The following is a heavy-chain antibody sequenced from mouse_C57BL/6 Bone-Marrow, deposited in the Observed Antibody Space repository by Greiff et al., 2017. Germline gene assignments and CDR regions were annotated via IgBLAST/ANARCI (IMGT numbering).Heavy chain of an antibody. Sequence: QVQLQQSGPELVKPGASVKISCKASGYAFSSSWMNWVKQRPGKGLEWIGRIYPGDGDTNYNGKFKGKATLTADQSSSTAYMQLSSLTSEDSAVYFGAKAMVTKDWGQGTLVTVSA. CDR1: GYAFSSSW. CDR3: AKAMVTKD. CDR2: IYPGDGDT. V-gene: IGHV1-82*01. D-gene: IGHD2-2*01. J-gene: IGHJ3*01.